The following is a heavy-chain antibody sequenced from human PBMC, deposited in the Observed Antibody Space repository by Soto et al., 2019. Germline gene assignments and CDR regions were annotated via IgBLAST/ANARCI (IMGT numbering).Heavy chain of an antibody. V-gene: IGHV4-59*12. CDR2: IYKGGSI. D-gene: IGHD2-2*01. J-gene: IGHJ5*02. CDR3: ARVPDR. Sequence: SETLSLTCRVSGGSISNDYWTWIRQPPGKGLEWIGYIYKGGSINYNPSLKSRVTISVDTSNNQFSLKLSSVAAADTAVYYCARVPDRWGQGTLVTVSS. CDR1: GGSISNDY.